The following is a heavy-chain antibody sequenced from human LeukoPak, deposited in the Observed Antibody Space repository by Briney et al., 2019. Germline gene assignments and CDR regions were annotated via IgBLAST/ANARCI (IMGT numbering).Heavy chain of an antibody. CDR1: GYSISSGYS. Sequence: SETLSLTCAVSGYSISSGYSWGWTRPPPGKGLEWIGSIYHSGSTYYNPSLKSRVTISVDTSKNQFSLKLSSVTAADTAVYYCARGGGYYNYWGQGTLVTVSS. D-gene: IGHD3-3*01. CDR3: ARGGGYYNY. J-gene: IGHJ4*02. V-gene: IGHV4-38-2*01. CDR2: IYHSGST.